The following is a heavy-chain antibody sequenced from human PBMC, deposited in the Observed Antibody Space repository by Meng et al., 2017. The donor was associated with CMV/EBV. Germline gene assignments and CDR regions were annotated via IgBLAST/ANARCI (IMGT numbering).Heavy chain of an antibody. CDR3: ARGGPFWSGYYPYYYYGMDV. V-gene: IGHV4-61*01. J-gene: IGHJ6*02. CDR1: GGSVSSGSYY. D-gene: IGHD3-3*01. CDR2: IYYSGST. Sequence: SETLSLTCTVSGGSVSSGSYYWSWIRQPPGKGLEWIGYIYYSGSTNYNPSLKSRVTISVDTSKNQFSLKLCSVTAADTAVYYCARGGPFWSGYYPYYYYGMDVWGQGTTVTVSS.